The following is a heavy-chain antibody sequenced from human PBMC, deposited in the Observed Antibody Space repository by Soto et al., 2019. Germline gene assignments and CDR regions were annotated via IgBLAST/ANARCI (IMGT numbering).Heavy chain of an antibody. J-gene: IGHJ4*02. V-gene: IGHV3-66*01. D-gene: IGHD6-13*01. CDR1: GFTVSSNY. CDR2: IYSGGST. CDR3: ARENFNSSSWPLDY. Sequence: PGGSLRLSCAASGFTVSSNYMSWVRQAPGKGLEWVSVIYSGGSTYYADSVKGRFTISRDNSKNTLYLQMNSLRAEDTAVYYCARENFNSSSWPLDYWGQGTLVTVSS.